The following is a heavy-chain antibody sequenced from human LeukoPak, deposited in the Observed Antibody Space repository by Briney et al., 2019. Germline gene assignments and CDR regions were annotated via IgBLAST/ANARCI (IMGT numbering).Heavy chain of an antibody. Sequence: ASVKVSCKASGYTFTCYYIHWVQQAPGQGLEWMGWINPNSGGTSYAQKFQGRVTMTRDTSINTAYMELSRLRSDDTAVYYCARGPGFWSGFGHNDYWGQGTLVTVSS. CDR3: ARGPGFWSGFGHNDY. V-gene: IGHV1-2*02. D-gene: IGHD3-3*01. J-gene: IGHJ4*02. CDR2: INPNSGGT. CDR1: GYTFTCYY.